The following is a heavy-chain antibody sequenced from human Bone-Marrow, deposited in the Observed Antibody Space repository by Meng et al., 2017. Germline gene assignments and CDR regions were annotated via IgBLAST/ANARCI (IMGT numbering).Heavy chain of an antibody. V-gene: IGHV1-2*06. CDR3: VRDENISLGKLFGDY. CDR2: INPKSGDT. J-gene: IGHJ4*02. CDR1: GYKFPDYY. Sequence: QVQVVQSGAEVKKPGASVKVSCMPYGYKFPDYYIHWVRRAPGQGLEWMGRINPKSGDTHYAQKFQARVTMTGDTSISTAYVELSSLRSDDTAVYYCVRDENISLGKLFGDYWGQGTMVTVSS. D-gene: IGHD2-21*01.